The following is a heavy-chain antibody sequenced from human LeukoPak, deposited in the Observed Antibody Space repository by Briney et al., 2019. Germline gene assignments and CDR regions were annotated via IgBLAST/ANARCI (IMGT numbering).Heavy chain of an antibody. V-gene: IGHV3-49*02. CDR3: TRGVTDY. Sequence: EYAAAVKGRCTISRDDSKSIAYLQMNSLKTEDPAVYYCTRGVTDYWGQGTLVTVSS. J-gene: IGHJ4*02. D-gene: IGHD3-10*01.